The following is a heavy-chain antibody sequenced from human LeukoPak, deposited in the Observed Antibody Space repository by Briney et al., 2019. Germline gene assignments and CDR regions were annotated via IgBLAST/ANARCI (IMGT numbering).Heavy chain of an antibody. D-gene: IGHD1/OR15-1a*01. J-gene: IGHJ4*02. V-gene: IGHV4-4*07. CDR3: ARVRPNWNNGTFDY. CDR1: GASITNYY. CDR2: IYPSGST. Sequence: SETLSLTCTVTGASITNYYWSWMRQSAGKGLEWIGRIYPSGSTHSNPSLKSRVTMSLDTSKNQFSLGLSSVTAADTAVYYCARVRPNWNNGTFDYWGQGTLVTVSS.